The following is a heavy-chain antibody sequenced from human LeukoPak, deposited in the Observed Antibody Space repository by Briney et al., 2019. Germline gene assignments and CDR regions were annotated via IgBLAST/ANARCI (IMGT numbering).Heavy chain of an antibody. V-gene: IGHV3-11*04. D-gene: IGHD4-17*01. CDR3: AKDSESTVTELSYYYYYGMDV. J-gene: IGHJ6*02. Sequence: GGSLRLSCAASGFTFSDYYMSWIRQAPGKGLEWVSYISSSGSTKYYADSVKGRFTISRDNSKNTLYLQMNSLRAEDTAVYYCAKDSESTVTELSYYYYYGMDVWGQGTTVTVSS. CDR2: ISSSGSTK. CDR1: GFTFSDYY.